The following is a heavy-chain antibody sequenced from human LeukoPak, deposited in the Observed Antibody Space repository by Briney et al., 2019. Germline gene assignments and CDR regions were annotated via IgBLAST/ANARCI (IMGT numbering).Heavy chain of an antibody. J-gene: IGHJ4*02. CDR1: GFTFSNAW. CDR2: IKSKTDGGTT. Sequence: GGSLRLSCAASGFTFSNAWMSWVRQAPGKGREWVGRIKSKTDGGTTDYAATVKGRCTISRDDAKNTLYLQMNSLKTEDTAVYYCTAPDKYYYDSSGYYYWGQGTLVTVSS. D-gene: IGHD3-22*01. V-gene: IGHV3-15*01. CDR3: TAPDKYYYDSSGYYY.